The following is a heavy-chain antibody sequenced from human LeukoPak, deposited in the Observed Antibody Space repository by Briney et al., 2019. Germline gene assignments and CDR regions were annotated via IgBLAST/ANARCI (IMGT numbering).Heavy chain of an antibody. CDR2: IYYSGST. CDR3: ARDVGYYYDSSGPP. D-gene: IGHD3-22*01. J-gene: IGHJ1*01. V-gene: IGHV4-39*07. CDR1: GGSISSSSYF. Sequence: SETLSLTCTVSGGSISSSSYFWGWIRQPPGKGLEWIGSIYYSGSTYYNPSLKSRVTISVDTSKNQFSLKLSSMTAADTAVYYCARDVGYYYDSSGPPWGQGTLVTVSS.